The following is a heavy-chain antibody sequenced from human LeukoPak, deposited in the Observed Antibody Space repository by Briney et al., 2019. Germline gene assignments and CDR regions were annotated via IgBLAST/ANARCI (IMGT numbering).Heavy chain of an antibody. CDR2: INPDNGGT. CDR3: TREARVGNWFDP. CDR1: GYTFTDYY. V-gene: IGHV1-2*02. Sequence: ASVTVSCKASGYTFTDYYIHWVRQAPGQGLEWMGWINPDNGGTNYAQKFQGRVTMTRDTSIRTVYMDLSRLRSDDTAVFYCTREARVGNWFDPWGQGTQVTVSS. D-gene: IGHD2-2*01. J-gene: IGHJ5*02.